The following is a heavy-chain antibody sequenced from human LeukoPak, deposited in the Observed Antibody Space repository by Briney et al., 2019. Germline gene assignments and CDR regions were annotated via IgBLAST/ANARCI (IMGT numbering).Heavy chain of an antibody. Sequence: GGSLRLSCAASGFTFSSYAMSWVRQAPGEGLEWVAVISYDGSNKYYADSVKGRFTISRDNSKNTLYLQMNSLRAEDTAVYYCARDGGSSGWLDYWGQGTLVTVSS. D-gene: IGHD6-19*01. J-gene: IGHJ4*02. V-gene: IGHV3-30-3*01. CDR3: ARDGGSSGWLDY. CDR1: GFTFSSYA. CDR2: ISYDGSNK.